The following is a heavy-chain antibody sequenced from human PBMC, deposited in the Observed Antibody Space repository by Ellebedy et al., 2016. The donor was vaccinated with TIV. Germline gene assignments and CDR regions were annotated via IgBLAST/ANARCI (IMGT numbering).Heavy chain of an antibody. Sequence: AASVKVSCKASGYTFTSYDIYWVRQAPGQGLEWMGWMNPNSGNTGHAQNFQCRVTMTRNTSISTAYMELSSLRSEDTAVYYCARRRGYYDSKSYYKGHDYWGQGTLVTVSS. CDR3: ARRRGYYDSKSYYKGHDY. J-gene: IGHJ4*02. CDR2: MNPNSGNT. V-gene: IGHV1-8*01. D-gene: IGHD3-10*01. CDR1: GYTFTSYD.